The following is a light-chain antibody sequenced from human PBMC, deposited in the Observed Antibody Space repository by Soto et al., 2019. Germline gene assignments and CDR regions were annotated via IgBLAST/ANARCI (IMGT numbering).Light chain of an antibody. CDR3: QQGHSNPIT. CDR1: ETISTY. Sequence: DIQMTQSPSSLSASVGDRVTITFVTSETISTYVNWYQKKPGKAPKLLIYAASSLQSGVPSRFSGSGSGTDFTLTISSLQPEDFATYYCQQGHSNPITLGQGTRLEIK. J-gene: IGKJ5*01. V-gene: IGKV1-39*01. CDR2: AAS.